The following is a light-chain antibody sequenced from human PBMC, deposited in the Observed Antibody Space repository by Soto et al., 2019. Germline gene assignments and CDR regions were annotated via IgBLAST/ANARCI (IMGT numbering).Light chain of an antibody. J-gene: IGKJ1*01. CDR1: QSISSY. CDR2: AAS. Sequence: DIQMTQSPSSLSSSVGDRFTITCRASQSISSYLNWYQQKPGKAPKLLIYAASSLQSGVPSRFSGSGSETDFTLTISSLQPEDFATYYCQQSYSTPWTFGQGTKVDI. CDR3: QQSYSTPWT. V-gene: IGKV1-39*01.